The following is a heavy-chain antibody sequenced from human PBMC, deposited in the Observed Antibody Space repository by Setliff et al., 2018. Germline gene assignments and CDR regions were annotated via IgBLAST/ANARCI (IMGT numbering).Heavy chain of an antibody. J-gene: IGHJ4*02. CDR2: ISGYNGNT. CDR1: GYTFINYG. CDR3: ARVPRLEWLLPTFDS. Sequence: GASVKVSCKTSGYTFINYGLSWMRQAPGQGLEWMGWISGYNGNTDYAQNLQGRVTMTIDTSTSTAYMELRSLRSDVTAVYYCARVPRLEWLLPTFDSWGQGTLVTVSS. V-gene: IGHV1-18*01. D-gene: IGHD3-3*01.